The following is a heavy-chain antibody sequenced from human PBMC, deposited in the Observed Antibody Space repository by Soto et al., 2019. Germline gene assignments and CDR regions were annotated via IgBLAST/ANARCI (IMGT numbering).Heavy chain of an antibody. V-gene: IGHV3-23*01. CDR3: ARELAARQYYYYYYGMDV. J-gene: IGHJ6*02. CDR2: ISINGQGI. D-gene: IGHD6-6*01. Sequence: PGESVTRSCAPPGLHFSGYPLSLPRPAAGKGLEWVSAISINGQGIYYADSVRGRFTTSRDNSKNTLYLQMNSLRAEDTAVYYCARELAARQYYYYYYGMDVWGQGTTVSVS. CDR1: GLHFSGYP.